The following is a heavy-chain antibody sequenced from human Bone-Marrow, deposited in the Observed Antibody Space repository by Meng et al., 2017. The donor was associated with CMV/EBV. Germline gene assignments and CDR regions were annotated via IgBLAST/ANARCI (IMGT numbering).Heavy chain of an antibody. CDR3: ARRLRGGQFDY. Sequence: LSCAASGFNFSDSYMSWIRQAPGKGLEWVSYISSRGRTINHADSVKGRFTISRDNAKNSLYLQMNSLRAEDTAVYYCARRLRGGQFDYWGQGTLVTVSS. D-gene: IGHD5-18*01. CDR2: ISSRGRTI. V-gene: IGHV3-11*01. J-gene: IGHJ4*02. CDR1: GFNFSDSY.